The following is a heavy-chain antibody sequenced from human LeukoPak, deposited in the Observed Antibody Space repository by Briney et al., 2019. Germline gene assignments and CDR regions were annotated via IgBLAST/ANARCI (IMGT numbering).Heavy chain of an antibody. V-gene: IGHV4-59*08. CDR3: ARSFYYGSGTYPPAAFDI. CDR2: IYYSGST. J-gene: IGHJ3*02. D-gene: IGHD3-10*01. CDR1: GGSISDYY. Sequence: SETLSLTCTVSGGSISDYYWSWIRQSPGKGLEYIGYIYYSGSTNYNPSLKSRVTISVDTPKNQFSLKLTSVTAADTAVYYCARSFYYGSGTYPPAAFDIWGQGTVVTVSS.